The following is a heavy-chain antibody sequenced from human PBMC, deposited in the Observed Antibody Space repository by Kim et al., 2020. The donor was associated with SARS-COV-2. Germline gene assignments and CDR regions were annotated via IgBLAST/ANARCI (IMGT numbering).Heavy chain of an antibody. D-gene: IGHD3-10*01. CDR1: GGSISSSSYY. J-gene: IGHJ5*02. V-gene: IGHV4-39*01. CDR2: IYYSGST. Sequence: SETLSLTCTVSGGSISSSSYYWGWIRQPPGKGLEWIGSIYYSGSTYYNPSLKSRVTISVDTSKNQFSLKLSSVTAADTAVYYCARLRITMVRGVIITGELGPNWFDPWGQGTLVTVSS. CDR3: ARLRITMVRGVIITGELGPNWFDP.